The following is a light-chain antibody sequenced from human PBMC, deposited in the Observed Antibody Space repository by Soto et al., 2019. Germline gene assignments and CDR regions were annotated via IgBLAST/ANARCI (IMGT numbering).Light chain of an antibody. CDR1: ESIATW. J-gene: IGKJ2*01. CDR2: DAS. CDR3: HQYNSY. Sequence: HMPQSPSTLSASVGDRVTITCRASESIATWLAWYQQRPGQAPKLLIYDASRLESGVPSRFSGGGSGTEFTLTISGLQPEDFATYYCHQYNSYFGPGTKLEI. V-gene: IGKV1-5*01.